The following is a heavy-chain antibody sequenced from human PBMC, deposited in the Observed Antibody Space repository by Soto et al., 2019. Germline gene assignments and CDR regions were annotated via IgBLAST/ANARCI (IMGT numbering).Heavy chain of an antibody. D-gene: IGHD6-6*01. J-gene: IGHJ4*02. V-gene: IGHV4-34*01. CDR3: ASRQELGKCFDY. CDR1: GGSFSGYY. Sequence: QVQLQQWGAGLLKPSETLSLTCAVYGGSFSGYYWSWIRQPPGKGLEWIGEINHSGSTNYNPSLKSRVTISVDTSKNQFSLKLSSVTAADTAVYYCASRQELGKCFDYWGQGTLVTVSS. CDR2: INHSGST.